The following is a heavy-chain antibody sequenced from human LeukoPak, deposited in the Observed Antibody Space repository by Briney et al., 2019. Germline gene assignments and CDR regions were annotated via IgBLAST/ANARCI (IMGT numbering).Heavy chain of an antibody. CDR3: ATKWFGEFPHYYYYMDV. Sequence: GASVKVSCKVSGYTLTELSMHWVRQAPGKGLEWMGGFDPEDGETIYAQKFQGRVTMTEDASTDTAYMELSSLRSEDTAVYYCATKWFGEFPHYYYYMDVWGKGTTVTVS. V-gene: IGHV1-24*01. CDR2: FDPEDGET. D-gene: IGHD3-10*01. CDR1: GYTLTELS. J-gene: IGHJ6*03.